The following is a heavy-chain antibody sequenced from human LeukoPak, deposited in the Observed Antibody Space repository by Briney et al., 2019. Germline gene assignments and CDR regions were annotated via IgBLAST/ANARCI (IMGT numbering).Heavy chain of an antibody. D-gene: IGHD2-2*02. CDR2: ISNDGSNK. CDR3: AKGIPDS. Sequence: GGSLRLSCAASGFTFSSYAMHWVRQAPGKGLEWVALISNDGSNKYYGDSVKGRFTISRDNSKNTLYLQMNSPRAEDTAIYYCAKGIPDSWGQGTLVTVSS. V-gene: IGHV3-30*18. J-gene: IGHJ4*02. CDR1: GFTFSSYA.